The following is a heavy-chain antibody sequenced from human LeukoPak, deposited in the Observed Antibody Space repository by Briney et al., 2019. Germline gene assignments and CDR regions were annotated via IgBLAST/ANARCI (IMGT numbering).Heavy chain of an antibody. CDR2: ISGSGGST. J-gene: IGHJ4*02. CDR1: GFTFSSYA. V-gene: IGHV3-23*01. CDR3: AKDRRYCSGSSCYKIDY. Sequence: GGSLRLSCAASGFTFSSYAMSWVRQAPGKGLEWVSAISGSGGSTYYADSVKGRFTISRGNSKNTLYLQMNSLRAEDTAVYYCAKDRRYCSGSSCYKIDYWGQGTLVTISS. D-gene: IGHD2-15*01.